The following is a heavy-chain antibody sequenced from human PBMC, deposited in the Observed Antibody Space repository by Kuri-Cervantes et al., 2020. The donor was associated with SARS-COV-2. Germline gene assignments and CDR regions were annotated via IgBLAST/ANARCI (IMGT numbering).Heavy chain of an antibody. V-gene: IGHV3-48*01. CDR2: ISSSSSTI. CDR3: ARMRSITIFGVVITFFDY. D-gene: IGHD3-3*01. CDR1: GFTFSSYS. J-gene: IGHJ4*02. Sequence: GESLKISCAASGFTFSSYSMNWVRQAPGKGLEWVSYISSSSSTIYYADSVKGRFTISRDNAKNSLYLQMNSLRAEDTAVYYCARMRSITIFGVVITFFDYWGQGTLVTVSS.